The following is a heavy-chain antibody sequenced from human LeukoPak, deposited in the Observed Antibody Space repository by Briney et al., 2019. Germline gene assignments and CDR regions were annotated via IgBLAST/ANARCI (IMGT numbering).Heavy chain of an antibody. V-gene: IGHV4-61*02. CDR1: GGSITSGSYY. CDR3: ARGRLGDSFDY. Sequence: SQTLSLTCIVSGGSITSGSYYWNWIRQPAGKGLEWIGRIYISDSTNYNPSLESRVTISVDTSKNQFSLNLSSVTAADTAVYYCARGRLGDSFDYWGQGILVTASS. CDR2: IYISDST. D-gene: IGHD3-16*01. J-gene: IGHJ4*02.